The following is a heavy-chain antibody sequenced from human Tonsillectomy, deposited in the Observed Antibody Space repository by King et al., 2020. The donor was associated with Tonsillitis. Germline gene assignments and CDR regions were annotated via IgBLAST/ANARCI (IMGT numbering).Heavy chain of an antibody. Sequence: QLQESGPGLVKPSETLSLTCTVSGGSISSSSYYWGWIRQPPGKGLEWIGSIYYSGSTYYNPSLKSRVTISVDTSKNQFSLKLSSVTAADTAVYYCRGDIVATMEDYWGQGTLVTVSS. V-gene: IGHV4-39*01. D-gene: IGHD5-12*01. CDR1: GGSISSSSYY. J-gene: IGHJ4*02. CDR3: RGDIVATMEDY. CDR2: IYYSGST.